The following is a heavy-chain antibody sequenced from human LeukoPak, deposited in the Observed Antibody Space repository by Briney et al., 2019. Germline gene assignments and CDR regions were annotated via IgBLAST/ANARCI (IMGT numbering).Heavy chain of an antibody. V-gene: IGHV3-23*01. Sequence: GGSLRLSCEASGFTFGNFGMTWVRQAPGKGLQWVSGITGSTTWTYYAASVKGRFTVSRDNSQNTLHLQMNSLRADDTAVYYCSRELVSSGTGYFDLWGRGTLVTVSS. CDR3: SRELVSSGTGYFDL. D-gene: IGHD3-10*02. CDR2: ITGSTTWT. J-gene: IGHJ2*01. CDR1: GFTFGNFG.